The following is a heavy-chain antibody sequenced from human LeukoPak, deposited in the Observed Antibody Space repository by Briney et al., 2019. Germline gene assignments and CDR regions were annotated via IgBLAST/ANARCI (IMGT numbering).Heavy chain of an antibody. J-gene: IGHJ3*02. V-gene: IGHV3-74*01. CDR1: GFTLSGYW. Sequence: TGGSLRLSCAASGFTLSGYWMYWVRQAPGKGLVWVSGVKSDASSTYYADSVRGRFTISRDNAKNSLYLQMNSLRDEDTAVYYCARVDWMIGAFDIRGQGTMVTVSS. CDR3: ARVDWMIGAFDI. D-gene: IGHD3-22*01. CDR2: VKSDASST.